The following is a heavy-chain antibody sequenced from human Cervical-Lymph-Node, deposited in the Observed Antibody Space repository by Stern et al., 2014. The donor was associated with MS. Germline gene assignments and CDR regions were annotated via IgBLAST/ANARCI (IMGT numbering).Heavy chain of an antibody. Sequence: VQLVPSGAEGKKPGESLKISCKLSGYSFTIYYIAWVRQMPGKGLEWMGVIYPYDSDTTYSPSFQGQVTISADNSITTAYLQWSSLRASDTAMYYCARHVQGFDYWGQGTLVTVSS. V-gene: IGHV5-51*01. CDR2: IYPYDSDT. J-gene: IGHJ4*02. CDR1: GYSFTIYY. CDR3: ARHVQGFDY.